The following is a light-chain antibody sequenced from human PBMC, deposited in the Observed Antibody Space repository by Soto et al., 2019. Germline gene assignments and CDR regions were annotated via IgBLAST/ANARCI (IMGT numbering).Light chain of an antibody. CDR1: QTISNY. J-gene: IGKJ4*01. CDR2: AAS. CDR3: QQCYSSPLT. Sequence: DIQMTQSPSSLSASVGDRVTITCRASQTISNYLNWYQQQPGKAPKLLIYAASSLQSGVPSRFSGSGSGTDFTLTISSLQPEDFATYYCQQCYSSPLTFGEGPRWIS. V-gene: IGKV1-39*01.